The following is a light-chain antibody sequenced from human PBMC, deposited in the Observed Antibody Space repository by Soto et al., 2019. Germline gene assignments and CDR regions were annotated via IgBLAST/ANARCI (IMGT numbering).Light chain of an antibody. Sequence: QSVLTQPASVSGSPGQSITISCTGTSSDVGAYNYVSWYQQQSGKAPKLMIHEVGNRPSGVSNRFSGSKSGNTASLTISGLQAEDEADYYCSSYTTSRAYVFXIGTNVTVL. CDR1: SSDVGAYNY. V-gene: IGLV2-14*01. J-gene: IGLJ1*01. CDR3: SSYTTSRAYV. CDR2: EVG.